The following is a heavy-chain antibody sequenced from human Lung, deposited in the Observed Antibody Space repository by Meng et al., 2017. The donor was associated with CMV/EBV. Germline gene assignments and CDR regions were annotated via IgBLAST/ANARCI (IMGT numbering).Heavy chain of an antibody. CDR3: ARGLQESLGWEMGY. V-gene: IGHV3-74*01. CDR1: GFTLRSYW. CDR2: IDNDDGRST. Sequence: EVQLVESVGGLIQPGGSLRLSCAVSGFTLRSYWMHWVRQAPGKGLEWVSRIDNDDGRSTSYADSVKGRFTISRDSAKNTLYLQMNSLRVEDTAVYYCARGLQESLGWEMGYWGLGTLVTVSS. J-gene: IGHJ4*01. D-gene: IGHD1-26*01.